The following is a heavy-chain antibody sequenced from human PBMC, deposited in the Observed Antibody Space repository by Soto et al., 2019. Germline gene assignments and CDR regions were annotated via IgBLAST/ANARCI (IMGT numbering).Heavy chain of an antibody. V-gene: IGHV3-23*01. J-gene: IGHJ6*02. CDR3: AKDKGLGYNYFSGMDV. D-gene: IGHD3-16*02. CDR1: GFTFSSYA. Sequence: GGSLRLSCAASGFTFSSYAMSWVRQAPGKGLEWVSTISGSGSSTYYADSVKGRFTISRDNSKNTLSLQMNSLRADDTAVYYCAKDKGLGYNYFSGMDVWGQGTTVTVSS. CDR2: ISGSGSST.